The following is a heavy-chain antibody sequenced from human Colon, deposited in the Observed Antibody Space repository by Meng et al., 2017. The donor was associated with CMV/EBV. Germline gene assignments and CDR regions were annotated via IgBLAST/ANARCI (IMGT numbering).Heavy chain of an antibody. D-gene: IGHD6-19*01. V-gene: IGHV3-30*18. J-gene: IGHJ4*02. Sequence: SGFTFVRYVMHWVRQAPGKGLEWVAVISYDGSNKYYADSVKGRFTISRDNSKNTLYLQMNSLRAEDTAVYYCAKDNVERAVAGNFDYWGQGTLVTVSS. CDR1: GFTFVRYV. CDR3: AKDNVERAVAGNFDY. CDR2: ISYDGSNK.